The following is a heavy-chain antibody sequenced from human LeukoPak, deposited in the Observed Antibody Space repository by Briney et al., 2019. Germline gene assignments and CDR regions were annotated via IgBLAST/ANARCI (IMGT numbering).Heavy chain of an antibody. V-gene: IGHV1-69*13. D-gene: IGHD6-13*01. Sequence: ASVKVSCKASRGTFISYAISWVRQAPGQGLEWMGGIIPIFGTANYAQKFQGRVTITADESTSTAYMELSSLRSEDTAVYYCAARGAYSSSWANFDYWGQGTLVTVSS. CDR2: IIPIFGTA. J-gene: IGHJ4*02. CDR1: RGTFISYA. CDR3: AARGAYSSSWANFDY.